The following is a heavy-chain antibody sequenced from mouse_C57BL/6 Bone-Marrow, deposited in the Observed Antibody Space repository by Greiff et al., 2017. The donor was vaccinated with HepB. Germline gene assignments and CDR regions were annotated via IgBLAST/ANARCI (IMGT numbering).Heavy chain of an antibody. V-gene: IGHV1-7*01. J-gene: IGHJ3*01. CDR1: GYTFTSYW. CDR2: INPSSGYT. Sequence: VQLQQSGAELAKPGASVKLSCKASGYTFTSYWMHWVKQRPGQGLEWIGYINPSSGYTKYNQKFKDKATLTADKSSSTAYMQLSSLTYEDSAVYYCARWASNHYGSSYWFDYWGQGTLVTVSA. CDR3: ARWASNHYGSSYWFDY. D-gene: IGHD1-1*01.